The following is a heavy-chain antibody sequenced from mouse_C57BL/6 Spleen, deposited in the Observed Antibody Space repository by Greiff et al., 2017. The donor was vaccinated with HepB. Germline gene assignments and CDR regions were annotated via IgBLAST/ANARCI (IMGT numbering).Heavy chain of an antibody. CDR2: IYPGSGNT. CDR1: GYSFTSYY. D-gene: IGHD1-1*01. Sequence: QVQLQQSGPELVKPGASVKISCKASGYSFTSYYIHWVKQRPGQGLEWIGWIYPGSGNTKYNEKFKGKATLTADTSSSTAYMQLSSLTSEDSAVYYCARTIATAMDYWGQGTSVTVSS. V-gene: IGHV1-66*01. CDR3: ARTIATAMDY. J-gene: IGHJ4*01.